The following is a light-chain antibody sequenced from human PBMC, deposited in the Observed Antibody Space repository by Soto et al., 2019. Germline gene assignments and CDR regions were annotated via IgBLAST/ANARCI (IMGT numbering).Light chain of an antibody. Sequence: QPVLTQPPSVSEAPRQRVTISCSGSSSNIGNNAVNWYRQLPGKAPKLLIYYDDLLPSGVSDRFSGSKSGTSASLAISGLQSEDEADYYCAAWDDSLNGPVFGTGTKVTVL. J-gene: IGLJ1*01. CDR3: AAWDDSLNGPV. V-gene: IGLV1-36*01. CDR2: YDD. CDR1: SSNIGNNA.